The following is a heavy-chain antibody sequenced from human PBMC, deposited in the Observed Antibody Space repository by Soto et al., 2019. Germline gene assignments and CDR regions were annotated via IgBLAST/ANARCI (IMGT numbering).Heavy chain of an antibody. V-gene: IGHV3-9*01. Sequence: GGSLRLSCAASGFTFDDYAMHWVRQAPGKGLEWVSGISWNSGSIGYADSVKGRFTISRDNAKNSLYLQMNSLRAEDTALYYCAKDITVRTPSMYYFDYWGQGTLVTVSS. J-gene: IGHJ4*02. CDR2: ISWNSGSI. CDR3: AKDITVRTPSMYYFDY. CDR1: GFTFDDYA. D-gene: IGHD4-17*01.